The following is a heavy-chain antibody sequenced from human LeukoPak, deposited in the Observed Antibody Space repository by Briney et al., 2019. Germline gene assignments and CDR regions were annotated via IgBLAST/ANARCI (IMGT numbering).Heavy chain of an antibody. V-gene: IGHV3-23*01. D-gene: IGHD3-10*01. J-gene: IGHJ4*02. Sequence: GGSLRLSCAASGFTFNSYAMNWVRQAPGKGLEWVSVISGSGGTIYYADSVKGRFTISRDNSKNTLYLQMNSLRAEDTAVYYCAKVYYGSGSYYRGAFDYWGQGTLVTVSS. CDR2: ISGSGGTI. CDR1: GFTFNSYA. CDR3: AKVYYGSGSYYRGAFDY.